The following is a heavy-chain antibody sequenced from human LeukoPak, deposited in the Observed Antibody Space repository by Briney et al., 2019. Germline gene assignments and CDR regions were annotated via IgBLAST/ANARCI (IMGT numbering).Heavy chain of an antibody. V-gene: IGHV4-39*07. CDR1: GGSISSSSYY. J-gene: IGHJ4*02. CDR3: ARAGLDSSGYYSHFDY. D-gene: IGHD3-22*01. CDR2: IYTSGST. Sequence: SETLSLTCTVSGGSISSSSYYWGWIRQPPGKELEWIGRIYTSGSTNYNPSLKSRVTISVDTSKNQFSLKLSSVTAADTAVYYCARAGLDSSGYYSHFDYWGQGTLVTVSS.